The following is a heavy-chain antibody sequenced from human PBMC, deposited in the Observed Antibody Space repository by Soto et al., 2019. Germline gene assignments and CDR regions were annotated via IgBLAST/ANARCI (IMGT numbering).Heavy chain of an antibody. Sequence: PVGSLRLSCAASGFTFSSYSMNWVRQAPGKGLEWVSYISSSSSTIYYADSVKGRFTISRDDAKNSLYLQMNSLRAEDTAVYYCARDSGYRYGPLDYWGQGTLVTVSS. D-gene: IGHD5-18*01. CDR2: ISSSSSTI. J-gene: IGHJ4*02. V-gene: IGHV3-48*01. CDR3: ARDSGYRYGPLDY. CDR1: GFTFSSYS.